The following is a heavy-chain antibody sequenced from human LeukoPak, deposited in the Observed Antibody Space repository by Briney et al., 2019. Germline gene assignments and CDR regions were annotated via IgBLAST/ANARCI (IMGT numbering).Heavy chain of an antibody. Sequence: PSGTLSLTRGVSGGSISNTNWWTWVRQPPGKGLEWIGEVNLQGSTNYNPSLKSRVAISVDKSENHISLKLTSVTAADTAVYYCSREGGPYRPLDYSGQGTLVTVAS. CDR3: SREGGPYRPLDY. J-gene: IGHJ4*02. CDR2: VNLQGST. V-gene: IGHV4-4*02. CDR1: GGSISNTNW.